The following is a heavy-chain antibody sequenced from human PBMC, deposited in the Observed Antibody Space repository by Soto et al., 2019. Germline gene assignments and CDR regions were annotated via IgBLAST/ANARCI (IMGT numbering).Heavy chain of an antibody. CDR2: INHSGST. CDR1: GGSSSGYY. V-gene: IGHV4-34*01. Sequence: SETLSLTCAVYGGSSSGYYWSWIRQPPGKGLEWIGEINHSGSTNYNPSLKSRVTISVDTSKNQFSLKLSSVTAADTAVYYCARGVRSRSTKTYYYYYYGMDVWGQGTTVTV. J-gene: IGHJ6*02. D-gene: IGHD3-22*01. CDR3: ARGVRSRSTKTYYYYYYGMDV.